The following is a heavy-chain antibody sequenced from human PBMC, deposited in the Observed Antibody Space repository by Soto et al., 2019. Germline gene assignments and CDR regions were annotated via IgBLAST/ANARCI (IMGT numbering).Heavy chain of an antibody. D-gene: IGHD2-15*01. J-gene: IGHJ6*02. CDR2: INAGNGNT. CDR3: AGGGVAATGWERYYYYYGMDV. CDR1: GYTFTSYA. Sequence: VASVKVSCKASGYTFTSYAMHWVRQAPGQRLEWMGWINAGNGNTKYSQKFQGRVTITRDTSASTAYMEPSSLRSEDTAVYYCAGGGVAATGWERYYYYYGMDVWGQGTTVTVSS. V-gene: IGHV1-3*01.